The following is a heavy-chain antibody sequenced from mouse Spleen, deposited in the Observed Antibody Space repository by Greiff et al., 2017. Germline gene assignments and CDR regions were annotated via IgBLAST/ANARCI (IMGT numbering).Heavy chain of an antibody. CDR3: ARKGYGNHYYAMDY. D-gene: IGHD2-10*02. CDR1: GYTFTDYN. CDR2: INPNNGGT. J-gene: IGHJ4*01. Sequence: VQLQQSGPELVKPGASVKIPCKASGYTFTDYNMDWVKQSHGKSLEWIGDINPNNGGTIYNQKFKGKATLTVDKSSSTAYMELRSLTSEDTAVYYCARKGYGNHYYAMDYWGQGTSVTVSS. V-gene: IGHV1-18*01.